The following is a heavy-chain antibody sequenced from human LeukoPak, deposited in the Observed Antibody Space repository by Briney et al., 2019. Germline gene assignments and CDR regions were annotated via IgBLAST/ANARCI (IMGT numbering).Heavy chain of an antibody. D-gene: IGHD5-12*01. Sequence: PGGSLRLSCAASGFTFSSYSMNWVRHAPGKGREWVSYISSGSSTIYYADSVKGRFTISRDNAKNSLYLQMNSLSAEDTAVYCCGSDPWLGWGQGTLVTVSS. CDR1: GFTFSSYS. V-gene: IGHV3-48*01. CDR2: ISSGSSTI. CDR3: GSDPWLG. J-gene: IGHJ4*02.